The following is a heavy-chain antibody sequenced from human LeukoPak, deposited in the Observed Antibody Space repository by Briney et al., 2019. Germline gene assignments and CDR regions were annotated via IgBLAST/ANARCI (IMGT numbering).Heavy chain of an antibody. J-gene: IGHJ4*02. D-gene: IGHD3-10*01. V-gene: IGHV3-23*01. Sequence: GGSLRLSCAASGFTFSSYAMSWVPQAPGKGLEWVSAISGSGGSTYYADSVKGRFTISRDNSKNTLYLQMNSLRAEDTAVYYCAKDPAYYYGSGSYPPDYWGQGTLVTVSS. CDR1: GFTFSSYA. CDR2: ISGSGGST. CDR3: AKDPAYYYGSGSYPPDY.